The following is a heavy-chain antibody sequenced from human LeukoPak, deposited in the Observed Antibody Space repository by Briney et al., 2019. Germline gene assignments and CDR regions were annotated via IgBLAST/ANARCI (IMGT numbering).Heavy chain of an antibody. D-gene: IGHD6-19*01. Sequence: GGSLRLSCAASGFTFSSYAMSWVRQAPGKGLEWVSAISGSGGSTYYADSVKGRFTISRDNPKNTLYLQMNSLRAEDTAVYYCAKGVAVAGYNWFDPWGQGTLVTVSS. CDR3: AKGVAVAGYNWFDP. V-gene: IGHV3-23*01. J-gene: IGHJ5*02. CDR2: ISGSGGST. CDR1: GFTFSSYA.